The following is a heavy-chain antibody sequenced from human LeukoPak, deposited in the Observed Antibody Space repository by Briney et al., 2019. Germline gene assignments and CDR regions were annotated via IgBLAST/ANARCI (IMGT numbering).Heavy chain of an antibody. CDR2: IYYSGST. J-gene: IGHJ6*02. CDR3: ARDRSPEHYYDSSHWDYYYGMDV. CDR1: GGSISNYY. Sequence: SETLSLTSTVSGGSISNYYWSWIRQPPGKGLEWIGYIYYSGSTNYNPSLKSRVTISVDTSKNQFSLRLSSVTAADTAVYYCARDRSPEHYYDSSHWDYYYGMDVWGQGTTVTVSS. V-gene: IGHV4-59*01. D-gene: IGHD3-22*01.